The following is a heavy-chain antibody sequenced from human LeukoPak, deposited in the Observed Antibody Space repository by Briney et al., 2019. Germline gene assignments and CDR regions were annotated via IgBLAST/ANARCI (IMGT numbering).Heavy chain of an antibody. D-gene: IGHD3-3*01. CDR3: ARDKAWNYFDY. CDR1: GFTFSRHG. V-gene: IGHV3-30*03. Sequence: GRSLRLSCAPSGFTFSRHGMHWVRQAPGKGLEWVAIISNDGSRKYYAHSVEGRFTISRDNSKNTLYLQMDSLRAEDTAVYYCARDKAWNYFDYWGQGTLVTVSS. CDR2: ISNDGSRK. J-gene: IGHJ4*02.